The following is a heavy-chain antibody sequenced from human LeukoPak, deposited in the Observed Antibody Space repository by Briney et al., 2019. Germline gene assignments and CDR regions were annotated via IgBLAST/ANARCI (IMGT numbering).Heavy chain of an antibody. J-gene: IGHJ4*02. CDR1: GGSISSYY. CDR3: ARDGSIAARIGYFDY. Sequence: SETLSLTCTVSGGSISSYYWSWIRQPAGKGLEWIGRIYTSGSTNYNPSLKSRVTMSVDTSKNQFSLKLSSVTAADTAVYYCARDGSIAARIGYFDYWGQGTLVTVSS. D-gene: IGHD6-6*01. V-gene: IGHV4-4*07. CDR2: IYTSGST.